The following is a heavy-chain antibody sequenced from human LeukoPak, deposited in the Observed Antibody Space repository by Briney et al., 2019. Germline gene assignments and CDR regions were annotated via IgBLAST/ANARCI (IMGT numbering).Heavy chain of an antibody. J-gene: IGHJ5*02. D-gene: IGHD3-3*01. Sequence: GGSLRLSCTGSGFTFSSYAMTWVRQAPGKGLEWVSTISGSGDARYYADSVKGRFTIPRDNPINTLYLQMSSLRAEDTALYYCAKERFRALDPWGQGTLVSVAS. CDR2: ISGSGDAR. CDR3: AKERFRALDP. CDR1: GFTFSSYA. V-gene: IGHV3-23*01.